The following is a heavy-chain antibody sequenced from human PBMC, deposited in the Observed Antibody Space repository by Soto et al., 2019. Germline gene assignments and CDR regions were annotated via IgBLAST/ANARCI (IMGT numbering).Heavy chain of an antibody. CDR1: GFTFSDYA. CDR3: AKDLWFGDKDYVGYYYGMDV. J-gene: IGHJ6*02. Sequence: PGGSLRLSCLASGFTFSDYAMHWVRQAPGKGLEWVAVISYDGSNKYYADSVKGRFTISRDNSKNTLYLQMNSLRAEDTAVYYCAKDLWFGDKDYVGYYYGMDVWGQGTTVTVSS. D-gene: IGHD3-10*01. V-gene: IGHV3-30-3*01. CDR2: ISYDGSNK.